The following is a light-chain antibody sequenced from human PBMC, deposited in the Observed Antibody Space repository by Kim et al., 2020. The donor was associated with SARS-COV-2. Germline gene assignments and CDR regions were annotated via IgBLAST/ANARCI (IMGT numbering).Light chain of an antibody. CDR1: QRVKRY. CDR3: QQSSITPHT. J-gene: IGKJ2*01. V-gene: IGKV1-39*01. CDR2: AAS. Sequence: SASVGDRVTITCRASQRVKRYLNWYQKKPGEAPKVLIYAASTLQSGVPSRFSGSGSDIDFTLTITSLQPEDFATYYCQQSSITPHTFGQGTKLEIK.